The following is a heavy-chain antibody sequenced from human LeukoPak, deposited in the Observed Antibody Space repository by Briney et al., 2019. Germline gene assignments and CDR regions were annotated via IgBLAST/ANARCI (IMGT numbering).Heavy chain of an antibody. Sequence: GASVKVSCKASGYTFTGYYMHWVRQAPGQGLEWMGWINPNSGGTNYAQKFQGRVTMTRDTSISTAYMELSRLRSDDTAVYYCARVSRRSFDSSGYYSPYFDYWGQGTLVTVSS. CDR2: INPNSGGT. V-gene: IGHV1-2*02. D-gene: IGHD3-22*01. CDR3: ARVSRRSFDSSGYYSPYFDY. CDR1: GYTFTGYY. J-gene: IGHJ4*02.